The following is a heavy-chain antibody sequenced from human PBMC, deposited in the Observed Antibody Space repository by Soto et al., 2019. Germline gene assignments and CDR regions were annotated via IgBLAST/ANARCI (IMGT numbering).Heavy chain of an antibody. D-gene: IGHD2-2*01. CDR2: IGGRT. Sequence: GGSLRLSCAASGFTFSSYAMSWVRQAPGKGLEWVSAIGGRTYYADSVKGRFTISRDDSKNTLYLQMNSLRAEDTALYYCAKARRTWVVPADDSFDVWGQGTMVTVSS. CDR3: AKARRTWVVPADDSFDV. V-gene: IGHV3-23*01. CDR1: GFTFSSYA. J-gene: IGHJ3*01.